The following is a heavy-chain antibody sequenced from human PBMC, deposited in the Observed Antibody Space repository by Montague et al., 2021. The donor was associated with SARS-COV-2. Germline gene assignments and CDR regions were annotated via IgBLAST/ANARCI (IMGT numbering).Heavy chain of an antibody. D-gene: IGHD3-22*01. J-gene: IGHJ2*01. CDR1: GGSFSGYY. V-gene: IGHV4-34*01. CDR2: INHSGST. CDR3: ARGAPTITMIVVVFTGAGSYFDL. Sequence: SETLSLTCAVHGGSFSGYYWSWIRQPPGKGLEWIGEINHSGSTNYNPSLKSRVSISVDTSKNQFSLKLNSVTAADTAVYYCARGAPTITMIVVVFTGAGSYFDLWGRGTLVTVSS.